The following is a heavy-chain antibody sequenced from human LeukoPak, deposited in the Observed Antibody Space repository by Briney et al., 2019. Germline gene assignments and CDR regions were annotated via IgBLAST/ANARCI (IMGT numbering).Heavy chain of an antibody. J-gene: IGHJ6*02. CDR2: IIPIFGTA. V-gene: IGHV1-69*06. D-gene: IGHD6-19*01. CDR3: ATVPLHRIAVAHYGMDV. Sequence: VASVKVSCKASGGTFSSYAISWVRQAPGQGLEWMGGIIPIFGTAIYAQKFQGRVTMTEDTSTDTAYMELSSLRSEDTAVYYCATVPLHRIAVAHYGMDVWGQGTTVTVSS. CDR1: GGTFSSYA.